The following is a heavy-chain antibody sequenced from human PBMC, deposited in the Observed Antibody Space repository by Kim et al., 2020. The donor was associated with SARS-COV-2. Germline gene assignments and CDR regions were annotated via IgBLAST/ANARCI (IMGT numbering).Heavy chain of an antibody. J-gene: IGHJ5*02. D-gene: IGHD1-26*01. CDR3: ARLGPGLLNWFDP. Sequence: SETLSLTCTVSGGSISSSRYYWGWIRQPPGKGLEWIGSIYYSGSTYYNPSLKSRVTISVDTSKNQFSLKLSSVTAADTAVYYCARLGPGLLNWFDPCGQG. CDR2: IYYSGST. V-gene: IGHV4-39*01. CDR1: GGSISSSRYY.